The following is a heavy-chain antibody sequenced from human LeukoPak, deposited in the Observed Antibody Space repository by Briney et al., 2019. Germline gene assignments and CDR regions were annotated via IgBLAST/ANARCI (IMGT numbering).Heavy chain of an antibody. V-gene: IGHV3-48*03. D-gene: IGHD3-9*01. Sequence: SGGSLRLSCAASGFTFSSYEMNWVRQAPGKGLEWVSYISSSGSTIYYADSVKGRFTISRDNAKNSLYLQMNSLRAEDTAVYYCARLRYPYAFDIWGQGTMVTVSS. CDR2: ISSSGSTI. J-gene: IGHJ3*02. CDR1: GFTFSSYE. CDR3: ARLRYPYAFDI.